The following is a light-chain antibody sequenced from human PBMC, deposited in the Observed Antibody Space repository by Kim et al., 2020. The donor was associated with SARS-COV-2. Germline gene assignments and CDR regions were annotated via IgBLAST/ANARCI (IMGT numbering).Light chain of an antibody. CDR2: EVT. CDR1: SSDGGSYNL. J-gene: IGLJ2*01. Sequence: GQTITISCTGTSSDGGSYNLVSWYQQHPGKAPKLIIYEVTKRPSGVSNRFSGSKSGNTASLTISGLKAEDEADYYCCSYASTSTLIFGGGTQLTVL. CDR3: CSYASTSTLI. V-gene: IGLV2-23*02.